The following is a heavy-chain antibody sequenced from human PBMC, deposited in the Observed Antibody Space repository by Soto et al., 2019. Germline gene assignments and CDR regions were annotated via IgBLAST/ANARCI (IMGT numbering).Heavy chain of an antibody. CDR3: PRDRRFVQLTYFYRGLDV. J-gene: IGHJ6*02. D-gene: IGHD3-10*01. Sequence: AASVKVSCKASGYSFSTYAMYWVRQAPGQRLEWMGWINAGNGNTRYSQKFPGRVTITRDTSASTAYMELGSLRSEVMVVYYCPRDRRFVQLTYFYRGLDVWG. V-gene: IGHV1-3*01. CDR1: GYSFSTYA. CDR2: INAGNGNT.